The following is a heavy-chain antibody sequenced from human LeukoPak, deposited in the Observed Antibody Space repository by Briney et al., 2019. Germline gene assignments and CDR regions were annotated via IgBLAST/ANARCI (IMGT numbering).Heavy chain of an antibody. Sequence: SETLSLTCTVSGGSISSYYWSWIRQPPGKGLEWIGYIYYSGSTNYNPSLKSRVTISVDTSKNQFSLNLSSVTAADTAMYYCARAPVATPSEFDYWGQGTLVTVSS. D-gene: IGHD5-12*01. J-gene: IGHJ4*02. V-gene: IGHV4-59*01. CDR1: GGSISSYY. CDR3: ARAPVATPSEFDY. CDR2: IYYSGST.